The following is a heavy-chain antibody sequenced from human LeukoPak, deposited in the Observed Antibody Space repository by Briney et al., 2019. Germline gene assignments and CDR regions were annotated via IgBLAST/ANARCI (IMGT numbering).Heavy chain of an antibody. CDR2: ISGSGGST. CDR3: AKAGTKQLNDAFDI. CDR1: GFTVSNNY. J-gene: IGHJ3*02. Sequence: TGGSLRLSCAASGFTVSNNYMSWVRQAPGKGLEWVSAISGSGGSTYYANSVKGRFTISRDNSKNTLYLQMNSLRAEDTAVYYCAKAGTKQLNDAFDIWGQGTMVTVSS. V-gene: IGHV3-23*01. D-gene: IGHD6-13*01.